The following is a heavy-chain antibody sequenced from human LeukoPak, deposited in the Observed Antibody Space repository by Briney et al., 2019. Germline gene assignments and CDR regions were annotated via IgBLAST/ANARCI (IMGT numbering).Heavy chain of an antibody. CDR2: ISGSGVGT. V-gene: IGHV3-23*01. CDR3: AKRLGTPRVGADY. CDR1: GFTFSNYA. Sequence: GGSLRLSCVASGFTFSNYAMSWVRQAPGKGLEWVSGISGSGVGTYYADSVKGRFTISRDNSKNTLYLQMNSLRAEDTAVYYCAKRLGTPRVGADYWGRGPLVTVSS. J-gene: IGHJ4*02. D-gene: IGHD1-14*01.